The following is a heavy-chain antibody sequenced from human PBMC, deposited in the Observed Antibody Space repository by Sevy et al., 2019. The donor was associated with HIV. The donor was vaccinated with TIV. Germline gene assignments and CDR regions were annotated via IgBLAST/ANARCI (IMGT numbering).Heavy chain of an antibody. V-gene: IGHV4-30-4*01. D-gene: IGHD6-13*01. CDR3: ASRIAAAGKNNPWDY. CDR1: GGSISSGDYY. Sequence: TLSLTCTVSGGSISSGDYYWSWIRQPPGKGLEWIGYIYYSVSTYYNPSLKSRVTISVDTSKNQFSLKLSSVTAADTAVYYCASRIAAAGKNNPWDYWGQGTMVTVSS. CDR2: IYYSVST. J-gene: IGHJ4*02.